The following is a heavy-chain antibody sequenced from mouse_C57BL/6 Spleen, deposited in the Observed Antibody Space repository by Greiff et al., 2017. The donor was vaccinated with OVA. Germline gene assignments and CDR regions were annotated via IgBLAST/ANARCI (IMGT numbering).Heavy chain of an antibody. J-gene: IGHJ4*01. V-gene: IGHV1-80*01. CDR1: GYAFSSYW. CDR2: IYPGDGDT. CDR3: ARGRIYYGNYNAMDY. D-gene: IGHD2-1*01. Sequence: VQLQQSGAELVKPGASVKISCKASGYAFSSYWMNWVKQRPGKGLEWIGQIYPGDGDTNYNGKFKGKATLTADKSSSTAYMQLSSLTSEDSAVYFCARGRIYYGNYNAMDYWGQGTSVTVSS.